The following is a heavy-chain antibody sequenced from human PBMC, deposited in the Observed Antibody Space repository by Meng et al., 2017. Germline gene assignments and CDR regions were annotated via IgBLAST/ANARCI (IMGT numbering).Heavy chain of an antibody. D-gene: IGHD6-19*01. CDR3: ARGLAVAGTVFWFDP. CDR2: MNPNSGNT. CDR1: GYTFTSYD. Sequence: VQCGQSGAEVNRPGASMKVSCKASGYTFTSYDINWVRQATGQGLEWMGWMNPNSGNTGYAQKFQGRVTITRNTSISTAYMELSSLRSEDTAVYYCARGLAVAGTVFWFDPWGQGTLVTVSS. V-gene: IGHV1-8*03. J-gene: IGHJ5*02.